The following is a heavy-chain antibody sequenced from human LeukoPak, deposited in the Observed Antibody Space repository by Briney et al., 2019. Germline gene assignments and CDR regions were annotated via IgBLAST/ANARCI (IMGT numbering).Heavy chain of an antibody. Sequence: GASVKVSCKASAYTFTAYQIHWVRQAPGQGPEWMGWINPYNGDTNYAQKFQGRVTMTRDTSISTAYMELSRLTSDDTAVYYCARGGYDSSGYYPSYYYYYYMDVWGKGTTVTVSS. V-gene: IGHV1-2*02. CDR2: INPYNGDT. CDR3: ARGGYDSSGYYPSYYYYYYMDV. CDR1: AYTFTAYQ. J-gene: IGHJ6*03. D-gene: IGHD3-22*01.